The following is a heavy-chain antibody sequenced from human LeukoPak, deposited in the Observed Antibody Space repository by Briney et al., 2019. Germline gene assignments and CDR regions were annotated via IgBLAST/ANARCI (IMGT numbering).Heavy chain of an antibody. CDR1: GGSISSYY. D-gene: IGHD6-6*01. Sequence: SETLSLTCTVSGGSISSYYWSWIRQPPGKGLEWIGYIYYSGSTYYNPSLKSRVTISVDTSKNQFSLKLSSVTAADTAVYYCASHSSSSADAFDIWGQGTMVTVSS. V-gene: IGHV4-59*08. J-gene: IGHJ3*02. CDR3: ASHSSSSADAFDI. CDR2: IYYSGST.